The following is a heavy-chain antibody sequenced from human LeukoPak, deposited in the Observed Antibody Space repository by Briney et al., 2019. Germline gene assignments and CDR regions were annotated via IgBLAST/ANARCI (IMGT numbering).Heavy chain of an antibody. CDR2: IYHSGST. V-gene: IGHV4-38-2*02. J-gene: IGHJ4*02. CDR3: ARVRIAVSAPLKY. Sequence: SETLSLTCIVSGYSISSDYYWGWIRQPPGKGLEWIGSIYHSGSTYYNPSLKSRVTISLDTSKNQFSLKLSSVTAADTAVYYCARVRIAVSAPLKYWGQGTLVTVSS. D-gene: IGHD6-19*01. CDR1: GYSISSDYY.